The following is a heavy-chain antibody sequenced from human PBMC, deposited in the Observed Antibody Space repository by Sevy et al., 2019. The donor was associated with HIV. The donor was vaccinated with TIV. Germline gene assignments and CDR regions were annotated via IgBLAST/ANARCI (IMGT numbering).Heavy chain of an antibody. Sequence: GESLKISCKGSGYSFTSYWIGWVRQMPGKGLEWMGIIYPGDSDTRYSPSFQGQVTISAEKSISTAYLQWSSLKASDTAMYYCARQRDITIFGVVPFSYGMDVWGQGTTVTVSS. CDR1: GYSFTSYW. V-gene: IGHV5-51*01. CDR2: IYPGDSDT. CDR3: ARQRDITIFGVVPFSYGMDV. D-gene: IGHD3-3*01. J-gene: IGHJ6*02.